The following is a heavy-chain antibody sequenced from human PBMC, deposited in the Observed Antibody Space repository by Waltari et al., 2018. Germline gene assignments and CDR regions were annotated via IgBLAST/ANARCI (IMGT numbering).Heavy chain of an antibody. J-gene: IGHJ5*02. V-gene: IGHV1-24*01. CDR2: FDPEDGET. D-gene: IGHD1-26*01. CDR1: GYTLTDLS. Sequence: QVQLVQSGAEVKKPGASVKVSCKVSGYTLTDLSMHSVRQAPGKGLEWMGGFDPEDGETIYAQKFQGRVTMTEDTSTDTAYMELSSLRSEDTAVYYCATDQAEKWELHSWGQGTLVTVSS. CDR3: ATDQAEKWELHS.